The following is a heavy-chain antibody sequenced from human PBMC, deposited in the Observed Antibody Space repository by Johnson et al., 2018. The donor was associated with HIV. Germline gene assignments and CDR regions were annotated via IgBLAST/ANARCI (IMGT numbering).Heavy chain of an antibody. CDR2: ISWNSGSI. CDR3: AKQYSSSWYGNAFDI. Sequence: EVQLVESGGGLVQPGRSLRLSCAASGFTFDDYAMHWVRQAPGKGLEWVSGISWNSGSIGYADSVKGRFPISRDNAKNSLYLQMNSLRAEDTALYYCAKQYSSSWYGNAFDIWGQGTMVTVSS. J-gene: IGHJ3*02. CDR1: GFTFDDYA. V-gene: IGHV3-9*01. D-gene: IGHD6-13*01.